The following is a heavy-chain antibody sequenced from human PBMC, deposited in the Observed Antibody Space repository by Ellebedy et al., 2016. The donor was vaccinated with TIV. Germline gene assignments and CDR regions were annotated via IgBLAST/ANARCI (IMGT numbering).Heavy chain of an antibody. V-gene: IGHV3-30-3*01. CDR2: ISYDGSNK. CDR3: ARSYDSSGYSDY. Sequence: GESLKISXAASGLTFSSYAMHWVRQAPGKGLEWVAVISYDGSNKYYADSVKGRFTISRDNSKNTLYLQMNSLRAEDTAVYYCARSYDSSGYSDYWGQGTLVTVSS. J-gene: IGHJ4*02. D-gene: IGHD3-22*01. CDR1: GLTFSSYA.